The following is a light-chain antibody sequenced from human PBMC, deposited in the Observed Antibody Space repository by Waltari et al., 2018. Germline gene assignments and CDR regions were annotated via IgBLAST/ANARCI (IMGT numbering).Light chain of an antibody. Sequence: DIVMTQSPDSLAVSLGERATINCKSSQSVLYSSNHKNYLAWYQQKPGQPPKLLMYWASTRESGVPDRFSGSGSGTDFTLAISSLQAEDVAVYYCQQYYSTPHTFGGGTKVEIK. CDR2: WAS. J-gene: IGKJ4*01. CDR1: QSVLYSSNHKNY. V-gene: IGKV4-1*01. CDR3: QQYYSTPHT.